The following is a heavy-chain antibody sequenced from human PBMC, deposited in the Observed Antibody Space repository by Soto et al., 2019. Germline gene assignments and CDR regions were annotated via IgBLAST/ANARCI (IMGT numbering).Heavy chain of an antibody. V-gene: IGHV3-73*02. CDR1: GFTFSGAG. CDR2: IRSKGHNYAT. CDR3: TRLEEIVVVQSFDI. Sequence: EVQLVESGGGLVQPGGSLKLSCAASGFTFSGAGIHWVRQAPGKGLEWVGRIRSKGHNYATAYTASVKGRFTVSRDDSKNTAYLQMNSLKTEDTSLYYCTRLEEIVVVQSFDIWGQGTMVTVSS. J-gene: IGHJ3*02. D-gene: IGHD2-2*01.